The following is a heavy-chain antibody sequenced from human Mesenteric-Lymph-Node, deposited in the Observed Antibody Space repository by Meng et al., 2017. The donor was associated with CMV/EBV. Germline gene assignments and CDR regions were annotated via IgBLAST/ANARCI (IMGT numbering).Heavy chain of an antibody. J-gene: IGHJ6*02. D-gene: IGHD3-3*01. CDR2: IYSGGST. V-gene: IGHV3-66*02. CDR3: AREWLLGYYGMDV. CDR1: GFTVSSIY. Sequence: GESLKISCAASGFTVSSIYMSWVRQAPGKGLEWVSVIYSGGSTYYADSVKGRFTISRDNSKNTLYLQMNSLRAEDTAVYYCAREWLLGYYGMDVWGQGTTVTVSS.